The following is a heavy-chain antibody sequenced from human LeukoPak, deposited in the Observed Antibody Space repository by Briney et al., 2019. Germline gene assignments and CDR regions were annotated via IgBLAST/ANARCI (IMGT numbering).Heavy chain of an antibody. CDR2: FDPEDGET. J-gene: IGHJ4*02. V-gene: IGHV1-24*01. D-gene: IGHD3-10*01. CDR1: GYTLTELS. CDR3: ATVYYYGSGSLGSFDY. Sequence: ASVKVSCKVSGYTLTELSIHWVRQAPGNRLEWMGGFDPEDGETIYAQKFQGRVTMTEDTSTDTAFMELSSLGSEATAVYYCATVYYYGSGSLGSFDYWGQGTLVTVSS.